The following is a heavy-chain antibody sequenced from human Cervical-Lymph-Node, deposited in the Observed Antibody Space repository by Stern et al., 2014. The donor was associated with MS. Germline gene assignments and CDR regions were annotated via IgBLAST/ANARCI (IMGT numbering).Heavy chain of an antibody. V-gene: IGHV1-2*02. Sequence: QVQLVQSGAEVQEPGASVKVSCKASGYTFTGFYLHWLRQAPGQGPERMGWINPHSGGTNFAQHFKGRLPMTRDTTIDTAFMELSSLRSNDTAVYYCARSRVVADPFDLWGQGTMVTVSA. J-gene: IGHJ3*01. D-gene: IGHD3-3*01. CDR3: ARSRVVADPFDL. CDR2: INPHSGGT. CDR1: GYTFTGFY.